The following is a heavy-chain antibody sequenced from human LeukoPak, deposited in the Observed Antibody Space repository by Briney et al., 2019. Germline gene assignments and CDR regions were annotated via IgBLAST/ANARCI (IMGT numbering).Heavy chain of an antibody. CDR3: ARDRYSPDKYYDFWSGFAALVFDP. D-gene: IGHD3-3*01. V-gene: IGHV1-18*01. J-gene: IGHJ5*02. CDR2: ISAYNGNT. CDR1: GYTFTSYG. Sequence: GASVKVSCKASGYTFTSYGISWVRQAPGQGLEWMGWISAYNGNTNYAQKLQGRVTMTTDTSTSTAYMELRSLRSDDTAVYYCARDRYSPDKYYDFWSGFAALVFDPWGQGTLVTVSS.